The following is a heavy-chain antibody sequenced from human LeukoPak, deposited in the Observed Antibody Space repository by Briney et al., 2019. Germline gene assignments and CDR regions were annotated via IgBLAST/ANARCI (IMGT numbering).Heavy chain of an antibody. Sequence: SETLSLTCAVYGGSFSGYYWSWIRQPPGKGLEWIGEINHSGSTNYNPSLKSRVTISVDTSKNQFSLKLSSVTAADTAVYYCARAFLNGDHESYFDYWGQGTRVTVSS. CDR1: GGSFSGYY. CDR2: INHSGST. D-gene: IGHD4-17*01. J-gene: IGHJ4*02. CDR3: ARAFLNGDHESYFDY. V-gene: IGHV4-34*01.